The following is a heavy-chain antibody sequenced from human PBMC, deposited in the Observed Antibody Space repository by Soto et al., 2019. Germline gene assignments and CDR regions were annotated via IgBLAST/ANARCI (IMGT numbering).Heavy chain of an antibody. V-gene: IGHV4-34*01. CDR3: ARLKGDNVWGTYSYLDL. CDR2: VNRGGRT. D-gene: IGHD3-16*02. J-gene: IGHJ5*02. CDR1: GAAFSDYT. Sequence: QVQLQQWGAGLVKPSATLSLTCGLSGAAFSDYTWSWVRQAPGGGLHWFGEVNRGGRTKYSPSLERRPTISEGPSRNQVSLELRGVTAADTAIYCCARLKGDNVWGTYSYLDLWGQVTLGTVSS.